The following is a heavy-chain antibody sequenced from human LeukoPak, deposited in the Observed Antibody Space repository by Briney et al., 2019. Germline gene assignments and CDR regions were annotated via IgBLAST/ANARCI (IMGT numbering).Heavy chain of an antibody. J-gene: IGHJ3*02. CDR1: GYTFIRYH. D-gene: IGHD3-22*01. V-gene: IGHV1-46*01. CDR3: ARGARYYYTDAFDI. Sequence: ASVKVSCKASGYTFIRYHMHWVRQAPGQGLEWIGVLKLYDGSISHAQKFQGRVTITADESTSTAYMELSSLRFEDTAVYYCARGARYYYTDAFDIWGQGTMVTVSS. CDR2: LKLYDGSI.